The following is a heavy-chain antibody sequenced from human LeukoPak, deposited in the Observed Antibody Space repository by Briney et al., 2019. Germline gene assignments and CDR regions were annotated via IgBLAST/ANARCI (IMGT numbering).Heavy chain of an antibody. CDR1: GGSIRSYY. CDR3: ARRESSIAAAGTGSYYYYYMDV. D-gene: IGHD6-13*01. CDR2: IYYSGST. V-gene: IGHV4-59*08. Sequence: PSETLSLTCTVSGGSIRSYYWSWIRQPPGKGLEWIGYIYYSGSTNYNPSLKSRVAISVDTSKNQFSLKLSSVTAADTAVYYCARRESSIAAAGTGSYYYYYMDVWGKGTTVTVSS. J-gene: IGHJ6*03.